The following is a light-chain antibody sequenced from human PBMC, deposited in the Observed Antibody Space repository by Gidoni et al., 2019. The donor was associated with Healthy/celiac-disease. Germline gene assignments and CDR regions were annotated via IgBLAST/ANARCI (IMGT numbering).Light chain of an antibody. V-gene: IGKV1-39*01. CDR3: QQSYSTLMCS. CDR1: QSISGY. CDR2: AAS. J-gene: IGKJ2*04. Sequence: DIQMTQSPSSLSASVGDRVTITCRTSQSISGYLSWYQQKPGKAPKLLIYAASSLQSGVPSRFSGSGSGTDFTLTISSLQPEDFATYYCQQSYSTLMCSFGQGTKLEIK.